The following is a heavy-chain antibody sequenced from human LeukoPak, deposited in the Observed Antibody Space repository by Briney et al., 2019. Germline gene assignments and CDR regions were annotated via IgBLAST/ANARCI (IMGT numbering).Heavy chain of an antibody. V-gene: IGHV4-59*08. J-gene: IGHJ3*02. D-gene: IGHD2/OR15-2a*01. CDR1: GGSISNYY. Sequence: SETLSLTCTVSGGSISNYYWSWIRQPPGKGLEWIGYIYYSGSTNSNPSLKSRVTISVDTSKNQFSLKLSSVTAADTAVYYCVRQLRNSGSYGFDIWGQGTTVTVSS. CDR3: VRQLRNSGSYGFDI. CDR2: IYYSGST.